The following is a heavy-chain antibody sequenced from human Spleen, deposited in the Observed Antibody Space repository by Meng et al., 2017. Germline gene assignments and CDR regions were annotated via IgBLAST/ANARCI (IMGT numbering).Heavy chain of an antibody. CDR2: INSDGSDT. J-gene: IGHJ3*02. D-gene: IGHD6-19*01. CDR1: GFTLSSYW. CDR3: ARALGQWLIAFDI. V-gene: IGHV3-74*01. Sequence: GESLKISCAASGFTLSSYWMHWVRQAPGRGLVWVSRINSDGSDTSYADSVKGRFTISRENAKNTLYLQVNSLRAEDTAVYYCARALGQWLIAFDIWGQGTMVTVSS.